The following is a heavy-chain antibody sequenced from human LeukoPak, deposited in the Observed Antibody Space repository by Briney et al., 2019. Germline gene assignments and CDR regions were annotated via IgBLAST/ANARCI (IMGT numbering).Heavy chain of an antibody. V-gene: IGHV3-23*01. J-gene: IGHJ4*02. CDR2: INSADST. Sequence: GGSLRLSCAASGFTFSSYAMSWVRQARGEGLEWVSAINSADSTYYGDSVRGRFTISRDNSKNVLYLQMNSLRAEDTALYYCAKDQNTVATAPFDYWGQGTLVTVSS. D-gene: IGHD4-17*01. CDR1: GFTFSSYA. CDR3: AKDQNTVATAPFDY.